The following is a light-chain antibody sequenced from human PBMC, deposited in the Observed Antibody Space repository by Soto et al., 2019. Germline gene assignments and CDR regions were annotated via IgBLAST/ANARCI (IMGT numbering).Light chain of an antibody. CDR2: SVS. CDR1: QRASRQY. Sequence: VLTQSPDTLSLSPGDRATLSCRANQRASRQYLSWYQQRPGLPPRLLIYSVSMRADGIPDRFSGSGSGSEFTLTINRLEPEDFAVYYCQDFDSPQWTFGQGTKIE. CDR3: QDFDSPQWT. V-gene: IGKV3-20*01. J-gene: IGKJ1*01.